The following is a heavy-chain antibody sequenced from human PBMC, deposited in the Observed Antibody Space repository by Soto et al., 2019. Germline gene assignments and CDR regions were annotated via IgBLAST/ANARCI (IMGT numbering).Heavy chain of an antibody. CDR2: IKSKTDGGTT. CDR1: GFTFSNAW. J-gene: IGHJ4*02. D-gene: IGHD3-3*02. CDR3: TTRDHFWSGYRDY. V-gene: IGHV3-15*01. Sequence: GGSLRLSCAASGFTFSNAWMSWVRQAPGKGLEWVGRIKSKTDGGTTDYAAPVKGRFTISRDDSKNTLYLQMNSLKTEDTAVYYCTTRDHFWSGYRDYWGQGTLVTVSS.